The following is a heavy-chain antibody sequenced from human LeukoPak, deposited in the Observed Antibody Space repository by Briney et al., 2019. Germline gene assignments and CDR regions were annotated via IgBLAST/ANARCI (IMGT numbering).Heavy chain of an antibody. D-gene: IGHD3-22*01. CDR3: AKFAAGYYDSSGYYAGHYYFDD. V-gene: IGHV3-23*01. Sequence: GGSLRLSCAASGFTFSSYAMSWVRQAPGKGLEWVSAISGSGGSTYYADSVKGRFTISRDNSKNTLYLQMNSLRAEDTAVYYCAKFAAGYYDSSGYYAGHYYFDDWGQGTLVTVSS. CDR1: GFTFSSYA. CDR2: ISGSGGST. J-gene: IGHJ4*02.